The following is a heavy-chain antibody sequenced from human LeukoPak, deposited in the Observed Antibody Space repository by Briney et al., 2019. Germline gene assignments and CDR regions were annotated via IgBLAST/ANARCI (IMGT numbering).Heavy chain of an antibody. D-gene: IGHD2-2*01. CDR3: ARYGNMRAFDI. Sequence: ASVKVSCKASGYTFTGYFMHWVRQAPGPALEWMGWINPNSGGTNYAQKFQGRVTMTRDTSISTAYMELSRLRSDDTAVYYCARYGNMRAFDIWGQGTMVTVSS. V-gene: IGHV1-2*02. J-gene: IGHJ3*02. CDR2: INPNSGGT. CDR1: GYTFTGYF.